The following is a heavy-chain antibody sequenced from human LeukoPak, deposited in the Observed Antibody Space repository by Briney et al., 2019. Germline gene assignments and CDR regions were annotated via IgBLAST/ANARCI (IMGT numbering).Heavy chain of an antibody. CDR1: GVSISSGGYY. V-gene: IGHV4-31*03. CDR2: IYYTGAT. Sequence: SQTLSLTCTVSGVSISSGGYYWTWLRQHPAKGLEWLGYIYYTGATYYNPSVKSRLTLSVGTSENQFSLRLSSLTAADTAVYYCARALGYDVLTGYNRGWFFDLWGRGTLVTVSS. D-gene: IGHD3-9*01. J-gene: IGHJ2*01. CDR3: ARALGYDVLTGYNRGWFFDL.